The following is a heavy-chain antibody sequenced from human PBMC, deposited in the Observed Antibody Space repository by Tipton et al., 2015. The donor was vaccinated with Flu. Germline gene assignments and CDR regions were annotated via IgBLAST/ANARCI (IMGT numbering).Heavy chain of an antibody. V-gene: IGHV3-30*18. CDR1: GFTFSSYG. J-gene: IGHJ4*02. D-gene: IGHD6-19*01. CDR2: ISYDGSNK. CDR3: AKVIPELVAGLDY. Sequence: SLRLSCAASGFTFSSYGMYWVRQAPGKGLEWVTVISYDGSNKYYADSVKGRFTTSRDNSKNTLYLQLNSLRAEDTAVYYCAKVIPELVAGLDYWGQGTLVTVSS.